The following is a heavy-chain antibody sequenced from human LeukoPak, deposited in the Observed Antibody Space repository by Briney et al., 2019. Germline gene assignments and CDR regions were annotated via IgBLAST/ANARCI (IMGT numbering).Heavy chain of an antibody. D-gene: IGHD1-7*01. J-gene: IGHJ4*02. Sequence: SETLSLTCTVSGGSISSYSWSWIRQPAGKGLEWIGRIFASGSTNYNPSLKSRVTISVDTSKNQFSLKLSSVTAADTAVYYCARDNKLELLDYWGQGTLVTVSS. CDR2: IFASGST. CDR3: ARDNKLELLDY. CDR1: GGSISSYS. V-gene: IGHV4-4*07.